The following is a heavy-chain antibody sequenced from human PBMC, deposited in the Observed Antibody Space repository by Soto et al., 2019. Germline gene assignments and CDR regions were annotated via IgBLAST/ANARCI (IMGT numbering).Heavy chain of an antibody. V-gene: IGHV4-30-4*01. CDR2: IYYSRST. CDR1: DGSISSPNYY. J-gene: IGHJ4*02. D-gene: IGHD4-17*01. CDR3: AREGEYGDSDY. Sequence: QVQLQESGPGLVKPSQTLSLTCTVSDGSISSPNYYWHWIRQPPGKGLEWIGNIYYSRSTYNPSLNSRDTNSIDTSKHQVSLKLSSVTAADTAVYYCAREGEYGDSDYWGQGTLVIVSS.